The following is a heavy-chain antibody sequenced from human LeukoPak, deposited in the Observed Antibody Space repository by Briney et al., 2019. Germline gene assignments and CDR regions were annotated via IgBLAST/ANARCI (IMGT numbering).Heavy chain of an antibody. V-gene: IGHV1-2*02. CDR1: RYTFTGYY. CDR2: INPNSGGT. CDR3: ARGAAVAGYFDY. Sequence: ASVKVSCKASRYTFTGYYMHWVRQAPGQGLEWMGWINPNSGGTKYAQKFQGRVTMTRDTSISTAYMELSRLRSDDTAVYYCARGAAVAGYFDYWGQGTLVTVSS. D-gene: IGHD6-19*01. J-gene: IGHJ4*02.